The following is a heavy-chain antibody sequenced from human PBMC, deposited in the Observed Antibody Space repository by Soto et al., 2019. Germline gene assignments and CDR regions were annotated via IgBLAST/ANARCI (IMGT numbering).Heavy chain of an antibody. CDR2: ISSSSSTI. V-gene: IGHV3-48*02. Sequence: GGSLRLSCAASGFTFSSYSMNWVRQAPGKGLEWVSYISSSSSTIYYADSVKGRFTISRDNAKNSLYLQMNSLRDEDTAVYYCARDRAYCGGDCSPPYYYYYGMDVWGQGTTVTVSS. CDR3: ARDRAYCGGDCSPPYYYYYGMDV. CDR1: GFTFSSYS. D-gene: IGHD2-21*02. J-gene: IGHJ6*02.